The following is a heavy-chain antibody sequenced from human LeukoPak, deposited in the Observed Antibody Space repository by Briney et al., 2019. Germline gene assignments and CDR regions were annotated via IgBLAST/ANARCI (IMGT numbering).Heavy chain of an antibody. V-gene: IGHV1-18*01. CDR1: GYTFTSYG. CDR3: ARGGPRSSSWPNWFDP. CDR2: ISAYNGNA. J-gene: IGHJ5*02. Sequence: ASVKVSCKASGYTFTSYGISWVRQAPGQGLEWMGWISAYNGNANYAQKLQGRVTMTTDTSTSTAYMELRSLRSDDTAVYYCARGGPRSSSWPNWFDPWGQGTLVTVSS. D-gene: IGHD6-13*01.